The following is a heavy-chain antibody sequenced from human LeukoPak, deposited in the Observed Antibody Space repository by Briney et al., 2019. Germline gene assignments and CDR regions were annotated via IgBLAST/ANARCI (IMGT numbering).Heavy chain of an antibody. CDR1: GITLSDFW. J-gene: IGHJ6*02. CDR2: ISGSSGST. D-gene: IGHD3-10*01. V-gene: IGHV3-23*01. Sequence: GGSLRLSCAASGITLSDFWFSWVRQAPGKGLEWVSSISGSSGSTYYADSVKGRFTISRDISKNTLYLQMNSLRAEDTALYYCAKSLWFGEFYGMDVWGQGTTVIVSS. CDR3: AKSLWFGEFYGMDV.